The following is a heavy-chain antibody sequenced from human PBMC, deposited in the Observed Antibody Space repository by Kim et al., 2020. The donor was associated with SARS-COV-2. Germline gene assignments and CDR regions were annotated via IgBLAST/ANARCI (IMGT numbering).Heavy chain of an antibody. CDR3: VKAIRGVGLDS. CDR2: ISYDGHNI. V-gene: IGHV3-30*18. J-gene: IGHJ4*02. CDR1: GFIFRNSG. Sequence: GGSLRLSCAASGFIFRNSGMHWVRQAPDKGPDWVALISYDGHNIYYADSVKGRFTISRDNANYTLYLQMNSLRAEDSGVYYCVKAIRGVGLDSWGQGTPV. D-gene: IGHD2-8*02.